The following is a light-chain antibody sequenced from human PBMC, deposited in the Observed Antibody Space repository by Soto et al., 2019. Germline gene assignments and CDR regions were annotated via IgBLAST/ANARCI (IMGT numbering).Light chain of an antibody. Sequence: DIQMTQSPSSLSASVGDRVTITCRASESISIYLNWYQHKPGKAPTLLIHAASSLQSGVPSIFSGSGSGTDFTITISSLQPEDFATYYFQQSYSTPHTFGLGTKLEI. CDR3: QQSYSTPHT. V-gene: IGKV1-39*01. CDR2: AAS. J-gene: IGKJ2*01. CDR1: ESISIY.